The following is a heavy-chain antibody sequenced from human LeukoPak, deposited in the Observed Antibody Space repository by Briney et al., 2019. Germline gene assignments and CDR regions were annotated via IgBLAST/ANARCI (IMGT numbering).Heavy chain of an antibody. CDR1: GGTFSSYA. V-gene: IGHV1-69*13. D-gene: IGHD3-22*01. J-gene: IGHJ4*02. CDR3: ARDRRDSSGYIWDDY. Sequence: SVKVSCKASGGTFSSYAISWVRQAPGQGLEWMGGIIPIFGTASYAQKFQGRVTITADESTSTAYMELSSLRSEDTAVYYCARDRRDSSGYIWDDYWGQGTLVTVSS. CDR2: IIPIFGTA.